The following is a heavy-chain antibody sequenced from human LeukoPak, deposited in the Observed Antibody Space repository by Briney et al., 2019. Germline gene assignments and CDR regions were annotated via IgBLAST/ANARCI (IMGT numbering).Heavy chain of an antibody. D-gene: IGHD1-26*01. V-gene: IGHV3-33*05. CDR2: ISYDGSNK. CDR3: ARTGGRLGEKYYYYYYMDV. J-gene: IGHJ6*03. CDR1: GFTFSSYG. Sequence: PGGSLRLSCAASGFTFSSYGMHWVRQAPGKGLEWVAVISYDGSNKFYADSVKGRFTISRDNSKNTLYLQMNSLRAEDTAVYYCARTGGRLGEKYYYYYYMDVWGKGTTVTISS.